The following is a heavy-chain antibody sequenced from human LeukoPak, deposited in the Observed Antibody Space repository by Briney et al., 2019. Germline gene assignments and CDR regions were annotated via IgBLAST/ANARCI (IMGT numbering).Heavy chain of an antibody. CDR3: ATRVKFGEPFDY. D-gene: IGHD3-10*01. V-gene: IGHV1-24*01. Sequence: ASVKVSCKVSGYTLTELSMHWVRQAPGKGLEWMGGFDAEDGETIYAQKFQGRVTMTEDTSTDTAYMELSSLRSEDTAVYYCATRVKFGEPFDYWGQGTLVTVSS. CDR1: GYTLTELS. CDR2: FDAEDGET. J-gene: IGHJ4*02.